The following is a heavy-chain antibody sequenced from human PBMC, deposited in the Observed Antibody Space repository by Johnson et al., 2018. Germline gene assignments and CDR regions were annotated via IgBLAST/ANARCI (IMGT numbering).Heavy chain of an antibody. CDR3: AKDSADQKSGGVPAAIWGLDY. Sequence: QVQLVQSGGGVVQPGRSLRLSCAASGFTFSNYAMYWVRQAPGKGLEWVAVISYDGSNKYYADSVKGGFTVSRDNSKNTVYLQMNSLRTEDTAMYYCAKDSADQKSGGVPAAIWGLDYWGQGTLVTVSS. V-gene: IGHV3-30*18. CDR2: ISYDGSNK. D-gene: IGHD2-2*01. J-gene: IGHJ4*02. CDR1: GFTFSNYA.